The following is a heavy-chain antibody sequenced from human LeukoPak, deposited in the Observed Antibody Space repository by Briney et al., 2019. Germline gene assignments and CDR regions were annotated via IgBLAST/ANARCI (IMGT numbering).Heavy chain of an antibody. J-gene: IGHJ4*02. D-gene: IGHD6-6*01. V-gene: IGHV4-30-2*01. Sequence: SETLSLTCTVSGGSISSGSYYWSWIRQPPGKGLEWIGYIYHSGSTYYNPSLKSRVTISVDRSKNQFSLKLSSVTAADTAVYYCARTQNRAARPQFDYWGQGTLVTVSS. CDR1: GGSISSGSYY. CDR3: ARTQNRAARPQFDY. CDR2: IYHSGST.